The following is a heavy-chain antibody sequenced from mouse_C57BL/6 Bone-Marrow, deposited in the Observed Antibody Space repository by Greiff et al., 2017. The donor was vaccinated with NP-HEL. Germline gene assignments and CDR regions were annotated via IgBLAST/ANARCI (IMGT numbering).Heavy chain of an antibody. CDR2: IDPENGDT. CDR3: LSYGSSYVEFAY. D-gene: IGHD1-1*01. CDR1: GFNIKDDY. V-gene: IGHV14-4*01. Sequence: VQLQQSGAELVRPGASVKLSCTASGFNIKDDYMHWVKQRPEQGLEWIGWIDPENGDTEYASKLQGQATITTDTSSNTAYLQLSSLTSEDAAVYYCLSYGSSYVEFAYWGQGTLVTVSA. J-gene: IGHJ3*01.